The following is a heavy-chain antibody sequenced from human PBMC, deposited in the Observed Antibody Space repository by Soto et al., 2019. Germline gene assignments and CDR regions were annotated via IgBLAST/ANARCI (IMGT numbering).Heavy chain of an antibody. J-gene: IGHJ6*02. V-gene: IGHV5-51*01. Sequence: GESLKISCKGSGYSFTSYWIGWVRQMPGKGLEWMGIIYPGDSDTRYSPSFQGQVTISADKSISTAYLQWSSLKASDTAMYYCARMGDDFWSGYYRFYYYGMDVWGQGTTVTVSS. CDR1: GYSFTSYW. CDR2: IYPGDSDT. CDR3: ARMGDDFWSGYYRFYYYGMDV. D-gene: IGHD3-3*01.